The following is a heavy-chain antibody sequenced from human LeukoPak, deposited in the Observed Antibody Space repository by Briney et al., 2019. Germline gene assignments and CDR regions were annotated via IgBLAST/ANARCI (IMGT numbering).Heavy chain of an antibody. D-gene: IGHD6-19*01. J-gene: IGHJ4*02. CDR1: GGSISSSSYY. V-gene: IGHV4-39*07. CDR2: IYYSGST. CDR3: ARDPITYSSGWYDY. Sequence: SETLSLTCTVSGGSISSSSYYWGWIRQPPGKGLEWIGSIYYSGSTYYNPSLKSRVTISVDTSKNQFSLKLSSVTAADTAVYYCARDPITYSSGWYDYWGQGTLVTVSS.